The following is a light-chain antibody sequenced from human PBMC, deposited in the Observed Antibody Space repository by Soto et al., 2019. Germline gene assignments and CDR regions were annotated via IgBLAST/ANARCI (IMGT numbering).Light chain of an antibody. CDR1: QSIDNY. CDR2: AAF. J-gene: IGKJ1*01. Sequence: DIQMTQSPSSLSASVGDRVTITCRASQSIDNYLNWYQQKPGRAPKLLIYAAFSLQSGVPSRFSGSGSGTEFTLTISSLQPDDFATYYCQQYNSYHWTFGQGTKVDIK. CDR3: QQYNSYHWT. V-gene: IGKV1-16*01.